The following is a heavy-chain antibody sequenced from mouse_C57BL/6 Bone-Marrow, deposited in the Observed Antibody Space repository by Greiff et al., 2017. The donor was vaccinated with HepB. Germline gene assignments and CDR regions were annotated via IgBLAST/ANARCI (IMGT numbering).Heavy chain of an antibody. D-gene: IGHD4-1*01. CDR2: SRNKANDYTT. CDR1: GFTFSDFY. J-gene: IGHJ4*01. Sequence: EVKVVDSGGGLVQSGRSLRLSCATSGFTFSDFYMEWVRQAPGKGLEWIAASRNKANDYTTEYSASVKGRFIVSRDTSQSILYLQMNALRAEDTAIYYCARDAPLGRGAMDYWGQGTSVTVSS. V-gene: IGHV7-1*01. CDR3: ARDAPLGRGAMDY.